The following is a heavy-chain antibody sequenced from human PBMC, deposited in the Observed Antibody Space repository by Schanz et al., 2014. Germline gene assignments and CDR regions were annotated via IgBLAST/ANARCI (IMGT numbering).Heavy chain of an antibody. CDR3: AKHVRSLTGNDY. Sequence: QVQLVQSEAEVKKPGSSVKVSCKASGYTFTSYGISWVRQAPGQGLEWMGWISPYNGNTNYAQKLQGRVTMTTDTSTSTAYMELRNLRSDDTAVYYCAKHVRSLTGNDYWGQGTLVTVSS. D-gene: IGHD3-9*01. J-gene: IGHJ4*02. V-gene: IGHV1-18*01. CDR1: GYTFTSYG. CDR2: ISPYNGNT.